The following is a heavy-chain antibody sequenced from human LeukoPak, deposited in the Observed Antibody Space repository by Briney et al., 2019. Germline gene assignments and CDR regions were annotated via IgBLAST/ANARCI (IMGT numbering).Heavy chain of an antibody. CDR1: GGIFSSYA. J-gene: IGHJ5*01. D-gene: IGHD6-6*01. CDR2: FDPEDGET. Sequence: ASVKVSCKTSGGIFSSYAFSWVRQAPGQGLEWMGGFDPEDGETIYAQKFQGRVTMTEDTSTDTAYMELSSLRSEDTAVYYCATQQLAAWFDSWGQGTLVTVSS. CDR3: ATQQLAAWFDS. V-gene: IGHV1-24*01.